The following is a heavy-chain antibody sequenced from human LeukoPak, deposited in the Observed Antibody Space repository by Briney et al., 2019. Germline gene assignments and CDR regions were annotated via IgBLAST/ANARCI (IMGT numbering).Heavy chain of an antibody. Sequence: SETLSLTCAVSGYSISSGYYWGWIRQPPGKGLEWIGSVYHSGNTYYNPSLKSRVTISVDTSKNQFSLKLSSVTAADTAVYYCARAVQWLPFGYWGQGTLVTVSS. V-gene: IGHV4-38-2*01. CDR3: ARAVQWLPFGY. D-gene: IGHD5-12*01. CDR2: VYHSGNT. CDR1: GYSISSGYY. J-gene: IGHJ4*02.